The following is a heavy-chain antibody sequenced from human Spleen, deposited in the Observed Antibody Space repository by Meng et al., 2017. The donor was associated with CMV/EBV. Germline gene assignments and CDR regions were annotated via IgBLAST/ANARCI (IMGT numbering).Heavy chain of an antibody. D-gene: IGHD6-13*01. CDR2: ISSSSSYI. V-gene: IGHV3-21*01. CDR3: ARDLSSSPGY. Sequence: GESLKISCAASGFTFSSYSMNWVRQAPGKGLEWVSSISSSSSYIYYADSVKGRFTISRDNAKNSLYLQMNSLRAEDTAVYYCARDLSSSPGYWGQGTLVTVSS. J-gene: IGHJ4*02. CDR1: GFTFSSYS.